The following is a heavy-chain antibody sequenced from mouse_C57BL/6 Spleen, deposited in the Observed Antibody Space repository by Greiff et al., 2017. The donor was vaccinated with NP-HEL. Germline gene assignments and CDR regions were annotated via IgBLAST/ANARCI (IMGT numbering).Heavy chain of an antibody. V-gene: IGHV10-3*01. CDR3: VRAYDGYYYSLDY. CDR1: GFTFNTYA. D-gene: IGHD2-3*01. J-gene: IGHJ4*01. Sequence: GGGLGQPKGSLKLSCAASGFTFNTYAMHWVRLAPGKGLEWVARSSSQSSKYATYYADSVKDRFTLSRDDSQRMLYLQMNNLKTEDTAMYDCVRAYDGYYYSLDYWGQGTSVTVSS. CDR2: SSSQSSKYAT.